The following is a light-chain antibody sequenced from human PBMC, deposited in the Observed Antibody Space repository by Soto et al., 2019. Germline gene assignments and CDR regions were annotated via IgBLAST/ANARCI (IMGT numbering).Light chain of an antibody. Sequence: EIVLTQSPATLSLSPGERATLSCRASQSVSSYLAWYQQKPGQAPRLLIYDASSRATGIPARFSGSGSGTDFTLTISSLEPEDFAVYYCQLRSNWPPYTFGQGTKLEIK. V-gene: IGKV3-11*01. CDR3: QLRSNWPPYT. J-gene: IGKJ2*01. CDR1: QSVSSY. CDR2: DAS.